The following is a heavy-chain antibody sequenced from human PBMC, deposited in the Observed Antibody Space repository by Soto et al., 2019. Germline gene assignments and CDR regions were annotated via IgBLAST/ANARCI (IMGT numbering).Heavy chain of an antibody. D-gene: IGHD3-10*01. CDR3: ARDYYGSGSYGNWFDP. CDR1: GGSISSGGYY. Sequence: PSETLSLTCTVSGGSISSGGYYWSWIRQHPGKGLEWIGYIYYSGSTYYNPSLKSRVTISVDTSKNQFSLKLSSVTAADTAVYYCARDYYGSGSYGNWFDPWGQGTLVTVSS. J-gene: IGHJ5*02. CDR2: IYYSGST. V-gene: IGHV4-31*03.